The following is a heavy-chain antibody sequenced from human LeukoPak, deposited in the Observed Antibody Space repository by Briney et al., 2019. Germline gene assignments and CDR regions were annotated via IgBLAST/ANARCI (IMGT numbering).Heavy chain of an antibody. CDR3: ARGRNHYYDSSGLVNY. V-gene: IGHV1-8*02. CDR2: MNPNSGNT. Sequence: ASVTVSCKASGYTFTSYAMNWVRQAPGQGLEWMGWMNPNSGNTGYAQKFQGRVTMTRNTSISTAYMELSSLRSEDTAVYYCARGRNHYYDSSGLVNYWGQGTLVTVSS. CDR1: GYTFTSYA. D-gene: IGHD3-22*01. J-gene: IGHJ4*02.